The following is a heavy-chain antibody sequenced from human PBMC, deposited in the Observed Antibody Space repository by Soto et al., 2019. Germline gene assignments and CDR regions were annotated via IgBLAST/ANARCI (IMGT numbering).Heavy chain of an antibody. CDR3: ARMVGATLVDF. V-gene: IGHV4-4*02. CDR2: IYHSGST. D-gene: IGHD1-26*01. J-gene: IGHJ4*02. Sequence: QVQLQESGPGLVRPSGTLSLTCAVSGASISSTTSGNWWSWVRQPPGKGLEWIGEIYHSGSTNYTPSLKSGGTMSVDKSKHQFSLKLSSVTAADTAVYYCARMVGATLVDFWGQGTLVTVSS. CDR1: GASISSTTSGNW.